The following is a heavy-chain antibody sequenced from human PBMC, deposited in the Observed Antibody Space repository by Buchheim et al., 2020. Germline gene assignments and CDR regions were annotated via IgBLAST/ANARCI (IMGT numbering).Heavy chain of an antibody. Sequence: QVQLVQSGAEVKKPGASVKVSCKASGYTFSNYYIHWVRQAPGQGLEWMGIVNPSGGGTSYPQKFQGRVTMTRDTSTSTCYMELSSLRSEDTAVYYCARGGGDIVVVPASIHVHYLDVWGKGTT. CDR3: ARGGGDIVVVPASIHVHYLDV. D-gene: IGHD2-2*02. CDR1: GYTFSNYY. CDR2: VNPSGGGT. V-gene: IGHV1-46*01. J-gene: IGHJ6*03.